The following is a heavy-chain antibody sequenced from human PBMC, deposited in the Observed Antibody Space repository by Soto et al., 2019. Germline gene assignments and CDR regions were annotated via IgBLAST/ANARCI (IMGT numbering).Heavy chain of an antibody. CDR3: AREAVDDSSGYYYGFDY. CDR1: GYTFTSYG. D-gene: IGHD3-22*01. CDR2: ISAYNGNT. V-gene: IGHV1-18*01. J-gene: IGHJ4*02. Sequence: GASVKVSCKASGYTFTSYGISWVRQAPGQGLEWMGWISAYNGNTNYAQKLQGRVTMTTDTSTSTAYMELRSLRSDDTAVYYCAREAVDDSSGYYYGFDYWGQGTLVTVSS.